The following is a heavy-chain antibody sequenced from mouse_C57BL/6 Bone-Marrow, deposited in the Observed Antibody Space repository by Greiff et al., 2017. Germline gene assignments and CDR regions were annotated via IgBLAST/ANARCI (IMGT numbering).Heavy chain of an antibody. V-gene: IGHV1-82*01. CDR2: IYPGDGDT. CDR1: GYAFSSSW. Sequence: QVQLKESGPELVKPGASVKISCKASGYAFSSSWMNWVKQRPGKGLEWIGRIYPGDGDTNYNGKFKGKATLTADKSSSTAYMQLSSLTSEDSAVYFCARKALLLRLAMAYWGQGTSVTVSS. J-gene: IGHJ4*01. CDR3: ARKALLLRLAMAY. D-gene: IGHD1-1*01.